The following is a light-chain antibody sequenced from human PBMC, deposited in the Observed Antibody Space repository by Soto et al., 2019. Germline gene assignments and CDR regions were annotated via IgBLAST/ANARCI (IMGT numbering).Light chain of an antibody. V-gene: IGLV2-14*01. CDR2: EVN. CDR3: SSYGGSDTPLV. CDR1: TNDIGTYDY. Sequence: QSVLTQPAAVSGSPGQSITISCTGTTNDIGTYDYVSWYQQLPGKAPKIIIYEVNNRPSGVSNRFSGSKSGNTASLAISGLQAEDEADYYCSSYGGSDTPLVFGGGTKVTVL. J-gene: IGLJ2*01.